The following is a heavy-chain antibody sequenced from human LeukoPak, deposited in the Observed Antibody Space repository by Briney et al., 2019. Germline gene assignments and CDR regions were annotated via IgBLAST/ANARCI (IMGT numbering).Heavy chain of an antibody. Sequence: SETLSLTCAAYGGSFSGYYWSWIRQPPGKGLEWIGEINHSGSTNYNPSLKSRVTISVDTSKNQFSLKLSSVTAADTAVYYCARRRIQLWLPSWFDPWGQGTLVTVSS. CDR1: GGSFSGYY. V-gene: IGHV4-34*01. D-gene: IGHD5-18*01. CDR3: ARRRIQLWLPSWFDP. CDR2: INHSGST. J-gene: IGHJ5*02.